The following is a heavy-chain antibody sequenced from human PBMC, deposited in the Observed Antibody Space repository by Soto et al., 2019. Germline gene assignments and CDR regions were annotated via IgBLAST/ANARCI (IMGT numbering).Heavy chain of an antibody. D-gene: IGHD3-10*01. CDR1: GGSISTVGYY. CDR3: ARKDEFYPIAY. V-gene: IGHV4-31*03. J-gene: IGHJ4*02. CDR2: IYYSGST. Sequence: QVQLQESGPGLVKPSQTLSLTCTVSGGSISTVGYYWSWLRQHPGKGLEWIGYIYYSGSTYSNPSLRSRVTISVDTSKNQCSLKLSSLTAAYTAVYSCARKDEFYPIAYWGQGPLVSVSS.